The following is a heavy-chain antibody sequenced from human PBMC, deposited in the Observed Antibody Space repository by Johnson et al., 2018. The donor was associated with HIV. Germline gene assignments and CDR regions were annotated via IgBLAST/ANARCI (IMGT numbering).Heavy chain of an antibody. CDR3: ATELLRTEHDAFDI. CDR2: IYSGGSP. J-gene: IGHJ3*02. V-gene: IGHV3-66*01. Sequence: VQLVESGGGVVQPGRSLRLSCAASGFTVSSNYMSWVRQAPGRGLERVSFIYSGGSPYYEDSVKGRFTISRDNSKNTLFLQMNSLRAEDTAVYYCATELLRTEHDAFDIWGRGTMVTVSS. CDR1: GFTVSSNY. D-gene: IGHD3-10*01.